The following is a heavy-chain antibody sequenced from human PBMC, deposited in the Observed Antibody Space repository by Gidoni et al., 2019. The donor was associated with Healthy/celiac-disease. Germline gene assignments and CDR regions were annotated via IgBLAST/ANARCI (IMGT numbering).Heavy chain of an antibody. CDR1: GYTLTELS. Sequence: QVQLVQSGAEVKKPGASVKVSCKVSGYTLTELSMHWVRQAPGKGLEWMGGFDPEDGETIYAQKFKGRVTMTEDTSTETAYMELSSLRSEDTAVYYCATGGGTIFGVVISDAFDIWGQGTMVTVSS. V-gene: IGHV1-24*01. J-gene: IGHJ3*02. D-gene: IGHD3-3*01. CDR3: ATGGGTIFGVVISDAFDI. CDR2: FDPEDGET.